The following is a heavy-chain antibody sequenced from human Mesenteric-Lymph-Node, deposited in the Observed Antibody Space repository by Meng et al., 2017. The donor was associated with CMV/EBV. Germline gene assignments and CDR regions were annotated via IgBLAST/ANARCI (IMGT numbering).Heavy chain of an antibody. CDR3: ARANSSGPFDY. CDR1: GFLLSTSGVG. D-gene: IGHD6-19*01. J-gene: IGHJ4*02. CDR2: IYWDDGK. Sequence: CNFSGFLLSTSGVGVGWIRQPPGKALEWLALIYWDDGKRYSPSLKSRLTITKDTSRNQVVLTMATMDPVDTATYYCARANSSGPFDYWGQGTLVTVSS. V-gene: IGHV2-5*02.